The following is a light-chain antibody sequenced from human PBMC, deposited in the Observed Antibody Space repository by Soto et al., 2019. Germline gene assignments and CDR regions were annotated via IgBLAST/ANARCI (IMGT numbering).Light chain of an antibody. CDR3: QQRCNWPLT. Sequence: ETVLTQSPATLSLSPGERDTLSCRASQNVGSYLAWYQQKPGQAPRLLIYDASNRATGIPARFSGSGSGTDFNLTITSLEPEDVAVYYCQQRCNWPLTFGGGTKLEIK. CDR2: DAS. J-gene: IGKJ4*01. V-gene: IGKV3-11*01. CDR1: QNVGSY.